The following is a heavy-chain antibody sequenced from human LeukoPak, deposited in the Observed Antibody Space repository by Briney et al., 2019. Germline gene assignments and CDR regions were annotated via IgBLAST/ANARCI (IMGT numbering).Heavy chain of an antibody. CDR3: ARGPLMSGWGLGVFDY. V-gene: IGHV3-33*01. J-gene: IGHJ4*02. Sequence: GGSLRLSCAASGFTFSSYGMHWVRQAPGKGLEWVAVIWYDGSNKYYADSVKGRFTISRDNSKNTLYLQMNSLRAEDTAVYYCARGPLMSGWGLGVFDYWGQGTLVTVSS. D-gene: IGHD6-19*01. CDR2: IWYDGSNK. CDR1: GFTFSSYG.